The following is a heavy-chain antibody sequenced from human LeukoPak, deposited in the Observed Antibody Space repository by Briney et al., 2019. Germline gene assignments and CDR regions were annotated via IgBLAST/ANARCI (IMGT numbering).Heavy chain of an antibody. V-gene: IGHV3-74*03. CDR1: GFTFSTYW. J-gene: IGHJ4*02. Sequence: GVSLRLSCTASGFTFSTYWINWVRQSPGKGLVWVALINGDGSTTTHADSVKGRFTISRDNAKNTAYLQMNSLRDEDTAVYFCARDYAGSPDYWGQGTLVTVSA. D-gene: IGHD3-10*01. CDR2: INGDGSTT. CDR3: ARDYAGSPDY.